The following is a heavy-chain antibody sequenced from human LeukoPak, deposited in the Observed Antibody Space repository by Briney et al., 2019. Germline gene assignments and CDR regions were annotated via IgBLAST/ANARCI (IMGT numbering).Heavy chain of an antibody. CDR3: ARGVYLGNGYYFDY. Sequence: SETLSLTCTVSGGSISSYYWNWIRQPAGKGLEWIGHIYTSGSTNYNSSLKSRVTMSVDTSKDQFSVKLNSVIAADTAMYYCARGVYLGNGYYFDYWGQGTLVTVSS. J-gene: IGHJ4*02. V-gene: IGHV4-4*07. CDR1: GGSISSYY. D-gene: IGHD2-8*01. CDR2: IYTSGST.